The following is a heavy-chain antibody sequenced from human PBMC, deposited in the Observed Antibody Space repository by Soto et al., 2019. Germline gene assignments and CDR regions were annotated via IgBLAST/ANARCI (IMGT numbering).Heavy chain of an antibody. V-gene: IGHV3-11*01. CDR1: GFTFSDYY. CDR3: ARGTYRSKTDFDY. CDR2: ISSSSGTI. D-gene: IGHD6-13*01. J-gene: IGHJ4*02. Sequence: GSLRLSGAVSGFTFSDYYMTWIRQAPGSGLEWVSYISSSSGTISYANSVKGRFTISRDNAQNSLYLQMTSLRAEDTAVYYCARGTYRSKTDFDYWGQGTLVTVSS.